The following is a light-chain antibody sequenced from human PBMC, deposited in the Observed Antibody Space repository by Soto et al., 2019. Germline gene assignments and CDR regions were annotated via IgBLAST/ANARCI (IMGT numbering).Light chain of an antibody. CDR3: QQYNSWPPIFT. CDR1: QSVGSN. CDR2: AAS. Sequence: ERVMTQSPATLSVSPGERATLSCRASQSVGSNLAWYQQKPGQAPRLLIYAASTRATGIPARFSGSGSGTDFTLTISSLQSEDFAVYYCQQYNSWPPIFTFGPGTKVDIK. J-gene: IGKJ3*01. V-gene: IGKV3-15*01.